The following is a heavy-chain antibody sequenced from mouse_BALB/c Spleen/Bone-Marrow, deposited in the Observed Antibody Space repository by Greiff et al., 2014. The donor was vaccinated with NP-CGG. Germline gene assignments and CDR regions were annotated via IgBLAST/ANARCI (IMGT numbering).Heavy chain of an antibody. CDR2: IDPSTGYT. CDR3: GGGGSCGGCAY. CDR1: GYTFTNYW. Sequence: QVQLQQSGTELAKPRASVKMSCKASGYTFTNYWMHWVKQRPGQGLEWIGYIDPSTGYTEYNQKFKDKATLTADKSSSTAYMQLRRQASEDSAVCCCGGGGSCGGCAYWGQGTLVTVSA. D-gene: IGHD1-1*02. J-gene: IGHJ3*01. V-gene: IGHV1-7*01.